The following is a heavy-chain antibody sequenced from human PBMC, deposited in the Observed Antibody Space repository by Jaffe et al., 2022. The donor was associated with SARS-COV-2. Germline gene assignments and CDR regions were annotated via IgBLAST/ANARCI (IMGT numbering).Heavy chain of an antibody. J-gene: IGHJ4*02. Sequence: QVQLVESGGGVVQPGRSLRLSCAASGFTFSSYGMHWVRQAPGKGLEWVAVISYDGSNKYYADSVKGRFTISRDNSKNTLYLQMNSLRAEDTAVYYCAKTNRKYSSGFFDYWGQGTLVTVSS. CDR3: AKTNRKYSSGFFDY. CDR1: GFTFSSYG. CDR2: ISYDGSNK. V-gene: IGHV3-30*18. D-gene: IGHD6-19*01.